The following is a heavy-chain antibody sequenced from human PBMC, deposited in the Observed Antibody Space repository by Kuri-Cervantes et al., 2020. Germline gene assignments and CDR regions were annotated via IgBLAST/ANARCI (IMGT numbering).Heavy chain of an antibody. J-gene: IGHJ6*03. D-gene: IGHD2-15*01. CDR3: ARRLGYCSGGSCYYMDV. V-gene: IGHV4-59*12. CDR1: GGRIYAYY. Sequence: GSLRLSCTVSGGRIYAYYWAWVRQSPGGRLEWIGYVYSTGTTNYNPSLKSRVTISVDTSKNQFSLKLNSVTAADTAVYYCARRLGYCSGGSCYYMDVWGKGTTVTVSS. CDR2: VYSTGTT.